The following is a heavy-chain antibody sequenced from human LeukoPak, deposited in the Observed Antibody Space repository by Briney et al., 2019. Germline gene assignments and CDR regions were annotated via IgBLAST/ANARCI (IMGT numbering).Heavy chain of an antibody. D-gene: IGHD3-22*01. CDR2: IHYSGST. CDR1: GGSINTGDYY. J-gene: IGHJ4*02. V-gene: IGHV4-31*03. Sequence: SETLSLTCTVSGGSINTGDYYSSWIRQHPGKGLEWIGYIHYSGSTYYNPSLKSRVTISVDTSKNQFSLKLSSVTAADTAVYYCARDGGSGYPFDYWGQGTLVTVSS. CDR3: ARDGGSGYPFDY.